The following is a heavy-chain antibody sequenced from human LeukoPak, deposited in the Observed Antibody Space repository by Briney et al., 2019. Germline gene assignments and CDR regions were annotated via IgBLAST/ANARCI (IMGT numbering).Heavy chain of an antibody. D-gene: IGHD3-10*01. J-gene: IGHJ4*02. CDR1: GFTFSSYA. CDR2: INHSGST. Sequence: GSLRLSCAASGFTFSSYAMSWVRQPPGKGLEWIGEINHSGSTNYNPSLKSRVTISVDTSKNQFSLKLSSVTAADTAVYYCARGISSGVDYWGQGTLVTVSS. CDR3: ARGISSGVDY. V-gene: IGHV4-34*01.